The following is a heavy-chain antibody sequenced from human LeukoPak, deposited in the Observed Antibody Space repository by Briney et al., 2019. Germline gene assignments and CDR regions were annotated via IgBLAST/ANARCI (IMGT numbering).Heavy chain of an antibody. CDR2: INTNTGNP. Sequence: ASVKVSCKASGHTFTSYAMNWVRQAPGQGLEWMGWINTNTGNPTYAQGFTGRFVFSLDTSVSTAYLQISSLKAEDTAVYYCARDGSRRGYSGYGLLGYYYYYGMDVWGQETTVTVSS. CDR3: ARDGSRRGYSGYGLLGYYYYYGMDV. J-gene: IGHJ6*02. D-gene: IGHD5-12*01. CDR1: GHTFTSYA. V-gene: IGHV7-4-1*02.